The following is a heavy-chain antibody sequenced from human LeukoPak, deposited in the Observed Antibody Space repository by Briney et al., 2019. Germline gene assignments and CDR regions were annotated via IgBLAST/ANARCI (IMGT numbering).Heavy chain of an antibody. CDR1: GSSFSTYS. V-gene: IGHV3-21*06. J-gene: IGHJ6*03. CDR2: MSSTSNDI. CDR3: ARVGYYDFWSGKNYMDV. D-gene: IGHD3-3*01. Sequence: GGSLRLSCAASGSSFSTYSMNWVRQAPGKGLEWVSSMSSTSNDIFYADSLKGRFTISRDNAKNSLYLQMNSLRAEDTAVYYCARVGYYDFWSGKNYMDVWGKGTTVTVSS.